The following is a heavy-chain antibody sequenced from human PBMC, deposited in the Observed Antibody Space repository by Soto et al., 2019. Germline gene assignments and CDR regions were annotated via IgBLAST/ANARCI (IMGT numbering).Heavy chain of an antibody. Sequence: QITLKESGPTLVKPTQTLTLTCTFSGFSLSSTRMAVGWIRQPPGKALEGLALIYWDDDKRYSPFLKSRLTITKDTTKNQVVLTMSNMDPVDTARYYWAHIVVAGLGYYFDYWGQGTLVTVSS. CDR3: AHIVVAGLGYYFDY. D-gene: IGHD6-19*01. CDR1: GFSLSSTRMA. V-gene: IGHV2-5*02. J-gene: IGHJ4*02. CDR2: IYWDDDK.